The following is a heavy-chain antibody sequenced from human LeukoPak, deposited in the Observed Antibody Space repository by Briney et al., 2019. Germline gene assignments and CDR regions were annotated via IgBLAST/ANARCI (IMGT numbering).Heavy chain of an antibody. CDR2: ISYDGSNK. J-gene: IGHJ4*02. CDR3: ARRDLELRDGFDY. V-gene: IGHV3-30*03. D-gene: IGHD1-7*01. CDR1: GFTFSSYW. Sequence: GGSLRLSCAASGFTFSSYWMHWVRQAPGKGLEWVAVISYDGSNKYYADSVKGRFTISRDNSKDTLYLQMNSLRAEDTAVYYCARRDLELRDGFDYWGQGTLVAVSS.